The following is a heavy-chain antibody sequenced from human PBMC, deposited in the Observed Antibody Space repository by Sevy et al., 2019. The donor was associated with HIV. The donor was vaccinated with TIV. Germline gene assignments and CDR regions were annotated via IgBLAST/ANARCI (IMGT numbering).Heavy chain of an antibody. V-gene: IGHV3-53*01. J-gene: IGHJ3*02. CDR2: IYSGVTT. CDR3: ARVSVYYYDSSGYYTTGNAFDI. D-gene: IGHD3-22*01. CDR1: GFTVGSNY. Sequence: GGSLRLSCAASGFTVGSNYMIWVRQAPGKGLEWVSIIYSGVTTSYADSVKGRFTISRDNSKNTLYLQMNSLRAEDTAVYYCARVSVYYYDSSGYYTTGNAFDIWGQGTMVTVSS.